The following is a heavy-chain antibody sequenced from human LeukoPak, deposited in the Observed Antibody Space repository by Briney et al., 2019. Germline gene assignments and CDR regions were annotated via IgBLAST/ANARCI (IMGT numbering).Heavy chain of an antibody. Sequence: GGSLRLSCAASGFIFSSYAMNWVRQAPGKGLEWVSAINDGGGRTYYADSVKGRFTISRDNSKNTLYLQMNSLRAEDTAVYYCARSRGDRFDYWGQGTLVTVSS. D-gene: IGHD3-16*01. CDR2: INDGGGRT. V-gene: IGHV3-23*01. J-gene: IGHJ4*02. CDR1: GFIFSSYA. CDR3: ARSRGDRFDY.